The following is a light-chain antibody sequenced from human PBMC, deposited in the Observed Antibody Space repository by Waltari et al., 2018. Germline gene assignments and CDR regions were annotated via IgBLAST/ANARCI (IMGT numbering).Light chain of an antibody. CDR2: WAS. V-gene: IGKV4-1*01. CDR3: QQYYSIPYT. CDR1: QSVLYSSNNKKY. Sequence: DIVMTQSPDSLAVSLGERATINCKSSQSVLYSSNNKKYLAWYQQKPGPPPKLLISWASTRESGVPDRFSGSGSGTDFTLTISSLQAEDVAVYYCQQYYSIPYTFGQGTKLEIK. J-gene: IGKJ2*01.